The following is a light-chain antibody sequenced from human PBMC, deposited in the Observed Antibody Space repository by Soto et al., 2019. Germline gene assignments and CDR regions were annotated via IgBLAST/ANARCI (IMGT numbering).Light chain of an antibody. CDR3: SSYTGSRGV. J-gene: IGLJ1*01. Sequence: QSALTQPASVSGPLGQSITIACPGTSSDVGGYNYVSWYQQHPGKAPKLMTYDVSNRPSGASNRCSGSKSGNTASLTISGLQAEDEADYYCSSYTGSRGVFGTGTKVTVL. V-gene: IGLV2-14*01. CDR2: DVS. CDR1: SSDVGGYNY.